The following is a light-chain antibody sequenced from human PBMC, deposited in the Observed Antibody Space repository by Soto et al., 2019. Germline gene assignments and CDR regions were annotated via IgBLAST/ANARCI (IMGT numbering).Light chain of an antibody. Sequence: DIVMTQSPFSLPVTPGEPASISCRSSQSLLHSSGYIYLDWYLQKPGQSPQLLIYLGSYRASGVPDRYSGSGSGTDFTLRITRVDAEVVGVYYCMQALQTPVTFGQGTRLEIK. CDR2: LGS. V-gene: IGKV2-28*01. CDR3: MQALQTPVT. J-gene: IGKJ5*01. CDR1: QSLLHSSGYIY.